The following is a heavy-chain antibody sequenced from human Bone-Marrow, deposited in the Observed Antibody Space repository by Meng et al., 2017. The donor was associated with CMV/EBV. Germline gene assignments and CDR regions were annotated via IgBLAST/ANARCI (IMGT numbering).Heavy chain of an antibody. V-gene: IGHV5-51*01. CDR1: GYRFTSYW. J-gene: IGHJ6*02. CDR2: IYPGDSDP. Sequence: GESLKISCKASGYRFTSYWIGWVRQMPGTGLEWIVIIYPGDSDPRYSPSIQDQVTSSADKSISTAYLKWSSLKASDTDMYYCARQAGLDYYYNGMDVWGQGTTVTVSS. CDR3: ARQAGLDYYYNGMDV. D-gene: IGHD3-10*01.